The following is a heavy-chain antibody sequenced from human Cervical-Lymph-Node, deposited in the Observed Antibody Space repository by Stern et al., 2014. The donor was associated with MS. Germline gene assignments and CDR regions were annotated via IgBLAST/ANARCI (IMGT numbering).Heavy chain of an antibody. CDR2: IYHSGPS. Sequence: QVQLQESGPGLVKPSGTLSLTCAVSGGSVSSTNWWSWVRQSPGKGLERIGNIYHSGPSTYRPSLRSRVSISLDNSKNPLSLHLTSVTAADTAVYYCARERQQYCNSEGCSYWYFDLWGRGTLVTVSS. V-gene: IGHV4-4*02. J-gene: IGHJ2*01. CDR3: ARERQQYCNSEGCSYWYFDL. D-gene: IGHD2/OR15-2a*01. CDR1: GGSVSSTNW.